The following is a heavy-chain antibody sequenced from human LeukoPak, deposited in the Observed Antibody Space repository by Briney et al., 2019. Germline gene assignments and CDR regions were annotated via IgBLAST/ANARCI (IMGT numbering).Heavy chain of an antibody. CDR1: GYTFTSYG. CDR2: ISAYNGNT. D-gene: IGHD3-22*01. V-gene: IGHV1-18*01. J-gene: IGHJ4*02. CDR3: ARDPTRAGYYDSSGFDY. Sequence: ASVKVSCKASGYTFTSYGISWVRQAPGQGLEWMGWISAYNGNTNYAQKLQGRVTMTTDTSTSTAYMELRSLRSDDTAVYYCARDPTRAGYYDSSGFDYWGQGTLVTVSS.